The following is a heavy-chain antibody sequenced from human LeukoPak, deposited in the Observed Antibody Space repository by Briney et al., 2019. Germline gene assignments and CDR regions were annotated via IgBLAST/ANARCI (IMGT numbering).Heavy chain of an antibody. CDR2: IYSGGST. CDR1: GFTFDDYG. Sequence: PGGSLRLSCAASGFTFDDYGMSWVRQAPGKGLEWVSVIYSGGSTYYADSVKGRFTISRDNSKNTLYLQMNSLRAEDTAVYYCASLLKGCSSTSCYRSLDYWGQGTLVTVSS. J-gene: IGHJ4*02. CDR3: ASLLKGCSSTSCYRSLDY. V-gene: IGHV3-66*02. D-gene: IGHD2-2*02.